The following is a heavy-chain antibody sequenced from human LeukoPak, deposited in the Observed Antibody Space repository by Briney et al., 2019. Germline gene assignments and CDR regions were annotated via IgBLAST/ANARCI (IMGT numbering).Heavy chain of an antibody. CDR3: ARHGSTSSDDYFQH. CDR2: IYYSGTT. Sequence: SETLSLTCTVSGGSMSSYYWSWIRQPPGKGLERIGYIYYSGTTNYNPSLKSRVTMSVDTSMNQFSLKMSSVTAADTAVYYCARHGSTSSDDYFQHWGQGTLVTVSS. D-gene: IGHD2/OR15-2a*01. CDR1: GGSMSSYY. J-gene: IGHJ1*01. V-gene: IGHV4-59*08.